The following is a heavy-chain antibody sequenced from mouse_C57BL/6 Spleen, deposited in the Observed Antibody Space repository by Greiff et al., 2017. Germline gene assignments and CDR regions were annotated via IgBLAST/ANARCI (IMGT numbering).Heavy chain of an antibody. V-gene: IGHV1-82*01. CDR3: ATYGDYPSIAVGD. J-gene: IGHJ4*01. Sequence: VQLQESGPELVKPGASVKISCKASGYAFSSSWMNWVKQRPGKGLEWIGRIYPGGGDTNYNGKFKGKATLTADTSSSTAYMQLSSLASEDSSVYFCATYGDYPSIAVGDWGQGASVTVS. CDR2: IYPGGGDT. CDR1: GYAFSSSW. D-gene: IGHD2-13*01.